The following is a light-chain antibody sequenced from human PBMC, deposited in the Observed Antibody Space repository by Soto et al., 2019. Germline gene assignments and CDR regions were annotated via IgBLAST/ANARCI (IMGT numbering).Light chain of an antibody. CDR2: DNN. Sequence: QSVLAQPPSVSGAPGQRVTISCTGSSSNIGAGYDVHWYQQLPGTAPKLLIYDNNNRPSGVPDRFSGSKSGTSASLAITGLQAEDEADYCCQSYDSSLSAVVFGGGTQLTVL. V-gene: IGLV1-40*01. J-gene: IGLJ2*01. CDR3: QSYDSSLSAVV. CDR1: SSNIGAGYD.